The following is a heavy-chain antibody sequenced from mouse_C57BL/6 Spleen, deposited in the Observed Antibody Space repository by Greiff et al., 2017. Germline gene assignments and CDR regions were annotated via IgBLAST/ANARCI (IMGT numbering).Heavy chain of an antibody. CDR3: ARKSVGPMDY. V-gene: IGHV1-50*01. CDR2: IDPSDSYT. CDR1: GYTFTSYW. J-gene: IGHJ4*01. Sequence: QVQLKQPGAELVKPGASVKLSCKASGYTFTSYWMQWVKQRPGQGLEWIGEIDPSDSYTNYNQKFKGKATLTVDTSSSTAYMQLSSLTSEDSAVYYCARKSVGPMDYWGQGTSVTVSS.